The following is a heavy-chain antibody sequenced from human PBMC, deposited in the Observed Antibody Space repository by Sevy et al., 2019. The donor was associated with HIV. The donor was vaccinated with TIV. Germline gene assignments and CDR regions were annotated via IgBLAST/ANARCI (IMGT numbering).Heavy chain of an antibody. CDR3: AKDPDYITIFGVVNTAIFDY. Sequence: GGSLRLSCAASGFTLSSYAMSWVRQAPGKGLEWVSAISGSGGSTYYADSVKGRFTISRDNSKNTLYLQMNSLRAEDTAVYYCAKDPDYITIFGVVNTAIFDYWGQGTLVTVSS. CDR1: GFTLSSYA. D-gene: IGHD3-3*01. CDR2: ISGSGGST. J-gene: IGHJ4*02. V-gene: IGHV3-23*01.